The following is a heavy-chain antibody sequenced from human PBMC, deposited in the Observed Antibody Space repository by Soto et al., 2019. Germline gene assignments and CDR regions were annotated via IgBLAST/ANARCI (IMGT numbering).Heavy chain of an antibody. V-gene: IGHV3-30*18. Sequence: QVQLVESGGGVVQPGRSLRLSCAASGFTFSSYGMHWVRQAPGKGLEWVAVISYDGSNKYYADSVKGRFTISRDNSKNTXXLQMNSLRAEDTAVYYCAKERGAAAGGYYYYGMDVWGQGTTVTVSS. CDR1: GFTFSSYG. D-gene: IGHD6-13*01. CDR3: AKERGAAAGGYYYYGMDV. J-gene: IGHJ6*02. CDR2: ISYDGSNK.